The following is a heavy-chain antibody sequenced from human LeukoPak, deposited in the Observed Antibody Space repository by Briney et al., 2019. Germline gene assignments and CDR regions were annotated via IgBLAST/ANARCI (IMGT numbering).Heavy chain of an antibody. CDR1: GFTFSSYA. Sequence: GGSLRLSCAVSGFTFSSYAMSWVRQAPGKGLEWVSAISGSGGSTYYADSVKGRFTISRDNSKNTLYLQMNSLRAEDTAVYYCANRRATGGYFDYWGQGTLVTVSS. CDR2: ISGSGGST. V-gene: IGHV3-23*01. J-gene: IGHJ4*02. D-gene: IGHD7-27*01. CDR3: ANRRATGGYFDY.